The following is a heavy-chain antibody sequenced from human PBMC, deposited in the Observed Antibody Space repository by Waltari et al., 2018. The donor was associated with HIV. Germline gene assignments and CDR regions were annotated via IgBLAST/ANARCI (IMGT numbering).Heavy chain of an antibody. CDR1: GPTFGGYG. J-gene: IGHJ4*02. D-gene: IGHD3-10*01. Sequence: QVQLVASGGGVVQPGRALRLSCAASGPTFGGYGMHGVLQAPGKGLEWVAVISYDGRNKYYADSVKGRFTISRDNSKNTLYLQMNSLRAEDTAVYYCAKEGLNYGSGSYYNYHYDYWGQGTLVTVSS. CDR3: AKEGLNYGSGSYYNYHYDY. V-gene: IGHV3-30*18. CDR2: ISYDGRNK.